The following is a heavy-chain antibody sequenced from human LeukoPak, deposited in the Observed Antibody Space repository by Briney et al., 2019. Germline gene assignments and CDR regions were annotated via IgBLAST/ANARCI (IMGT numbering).Heavy chain of an antibody. CDR2: IYYSGST. V-gene: IGHV4-59*01. D-gene: IGHD6-13*01. CDR3: ARVRGAAAGTGNYYYYYYGMDV. CDR1: GGSISSYY. J-gene: IGHJ6*02. Sequence: SETLSLTCTVSGGSISSYYWSWIRQPPGKGLEWIGYIYYSGSTNYNPSLKSRVTISVDTSKNQFSLKLSSVTAADTAVYYCARVRGAAAGTGNYYYYYYGMDVWGQGTTVTVSS.